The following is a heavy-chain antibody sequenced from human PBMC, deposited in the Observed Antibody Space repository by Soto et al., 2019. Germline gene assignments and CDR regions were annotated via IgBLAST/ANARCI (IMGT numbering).Heavy chain of an antibody. Sequence: QAQLVQSGSEVKKPGASVKVSCKASGYSFTDFGVNWVRQAPGQGLEWLGWISAYNGKRVYAQSFQGSLTVATDTTRDTSNLELTNLRSDDTAIYYCARGHDILTGWKFECWGQVTLVTVSS. CDR2: ISAYNGKR. D-gene: IGHD3-9*01. CDR3: ARGHDILTGWKFEC. V-gene: IGHV1-18*01. J-gene: IGHJ4*02. CDR1: GYSFTDFG.